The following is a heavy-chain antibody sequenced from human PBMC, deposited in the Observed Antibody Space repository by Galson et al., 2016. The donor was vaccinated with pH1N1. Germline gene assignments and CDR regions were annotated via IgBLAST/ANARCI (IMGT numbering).Heavy chain of an antibody. Sequence: AEVKKSGESLKISCKGSGYSFKSYWIAWVRQMPGRGLEWMGIIYPGDSDTRYSPSLLGQVIMSADKSISTAFLQWSSLNASDTAMYYCARRGINGTDFWGQGTLVTVSS. CDR2: IYPGDSDT. CDR1: GYSFKSYW. J-gene: IGHJ4*02. CDR3: ARRGINGTDF. V-gene: IGHV5-51*01. D-gene: IGHD1/OR15-1a*01.